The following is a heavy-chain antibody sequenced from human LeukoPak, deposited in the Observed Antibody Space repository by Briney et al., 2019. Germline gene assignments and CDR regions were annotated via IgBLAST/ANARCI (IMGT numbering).Heavy chain of an antibody. D-gene: IGHD3-10*01. CDR1: GFSLTELS. CDR3: ARGPILVRGVILADSVGGMDV. V-gene: IGHV1-24*01. J-gene: IGHJ6*02. Sequence: ASVKVSCKVSGFSLTELSMHWVRQAPGQGLEWMGGTDPQNGEIVYAQKFQGRVTMTKDTSTETAYMEMSSLRSEDTAVYYCARGPILVRGVILADSVGGMDVWGQGTTVTVSS. CDR2: TDPQNGEI.